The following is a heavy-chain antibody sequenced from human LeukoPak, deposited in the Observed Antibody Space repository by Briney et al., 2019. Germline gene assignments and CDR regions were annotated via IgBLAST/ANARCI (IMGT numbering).Heavy chain of an antibody. J-gene: IGHJ4*02. Sequence: GGSLRLSCAASGFTVSSKYMSWVRQAPGKGLEWVSAISGSGGSTYYADSVKGRFTISRDNSKNTLYLQMNSLRAEDTAVYYCAKARYSSSWLRSEAYYFDYWGQGTLVTVSS. V-gene: IGHV3-23*01. CDR3: AKARYSSSWLRSEAYYFDY. CDR2: ISGSGGST. CDR1: GFTVSSKY. D-gene: IGHD6-13*01.